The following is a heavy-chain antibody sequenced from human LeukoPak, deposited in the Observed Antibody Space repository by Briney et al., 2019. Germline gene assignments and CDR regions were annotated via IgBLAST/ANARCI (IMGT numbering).Heavy chain of an antibody. CDR2: IIPIFGTA. Sequence: PGGSLRLSCAASGGTFSSYAISWVRQAPGQGLEWMGGIIPIFGTANYAQKFQGRVTITADKSTSTAYMELSSLRSEDTAVYYCARAWLGYPAGAFDIWGQGTMVTVSS. J-gene: IGHJ3*02. D-gene: IGHD6-19*01. V-gene: IGHV1-69*06. CDR1: GGTFSSYA. CDR3: ARAWLGYPAGAFDI.